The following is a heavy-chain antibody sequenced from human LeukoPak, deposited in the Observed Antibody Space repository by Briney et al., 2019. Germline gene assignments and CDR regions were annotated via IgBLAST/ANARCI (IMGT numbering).Heavy chain of an antibody. J-gene: IGHJ4*02. CDR2: IYYSGST. CDR3: ARAGRGYSYGTFDY. V-gene: IGHV4-61*08. Sequence: PSQTLSLTCAVSGGSISSDDYSWSWIRQPPGKGLEWIGYIYYSGSTNYNPSLKSRVTISVDTSKNQFSLKLSSVTAADTAVYYCARAGRGYSYGTFDYWGQGTLVTVSS. D-gene: IGHD5-18*01. CDR1: GGSISSDDYS.